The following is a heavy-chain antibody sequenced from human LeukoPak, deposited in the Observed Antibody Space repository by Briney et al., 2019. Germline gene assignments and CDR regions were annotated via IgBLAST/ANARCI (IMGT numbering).Heavy chain of an antibody. J-gene: IGHJ1*01. CDR1: GYTFTSYY. D-gene: IGHD6-19*01. CDR2: INPSGGST. Sequence: ASVKVTCKASGYTFTSYYMHWVRQAPGQGLEWMGIINPSGGSTSYAQKFQGRVTMTRDTSTSTVYMELSSLRSEDTAVYYCARKGIAVAWFQHWGQGTLVTVSS. V-gene: IGHV1-46*01. CDR3: ARKGIAVAWFQH.